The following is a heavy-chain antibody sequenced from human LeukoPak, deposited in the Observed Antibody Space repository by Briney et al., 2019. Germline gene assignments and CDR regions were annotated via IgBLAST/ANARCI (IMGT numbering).Heavy chain of an antibody. CDR2: INPNSGGT. Sequence: ASVKVSCKASGYTFTGYYMHWVRQAPGQGLEWMGWINPNSGGTNYAQKFQGRVTMTRDTSISTAYMELSRLRSDDTAVYDWAREIAAADQSDAFDAFDIWGQGTMVTVSS. J-gene: IGHJ3*02. CDR1: GYTFTGYY. CDR3: AREIAAADQSDAFDAFDI. D-gene: IGHD6-13*01. V-gene: IGHV1-2*02.